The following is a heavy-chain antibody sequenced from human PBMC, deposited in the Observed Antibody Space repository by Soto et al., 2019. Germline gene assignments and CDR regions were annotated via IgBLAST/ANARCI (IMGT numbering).Heavy chain of an antibody. CDR2: INPKFGDT. V-gene: IGHV1-2*07. CDR1: GYTFTAYY. CDR3: SSNIDYYYAPGSVNGDGI. Sequence: QVQLVQSGAEVKEPGDSVRVSCEASGYTFTAYYIQWVRQAPGQGLEWMGWINPKFGDTTYGHALQGRVSMTRDMSISTVYMELSRLTFSVTTLYCCSSNIDYYYAPGSVNGDGIWGQGTEGTVFS. D-gene: IGHD3-10*01. J-gene: IGHJ4*03.